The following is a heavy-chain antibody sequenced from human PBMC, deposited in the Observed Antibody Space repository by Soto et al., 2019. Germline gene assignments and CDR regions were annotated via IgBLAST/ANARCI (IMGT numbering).Heavy chain of an antibody. J-gene: IGHJ6*02. Sequence: QVQLVQSGAEVKKSRSSVKVSCKASGGSFSTYTVSWVRQAPGQGLEWMGGIIPIFRTANYAQKFQGRVTVTADESTSTAYMELSSLRSEDTAVYYCASRYCISTSRHYYGMDVWGQGTTVTVSS. CDR3: ASRYCISTSRHYYGMDV. CDR2: IIPIFRTA. D-gene: IGHD2-2*01. CDR1: GGSFSTYT. V-gene: IGHV1-69*12.